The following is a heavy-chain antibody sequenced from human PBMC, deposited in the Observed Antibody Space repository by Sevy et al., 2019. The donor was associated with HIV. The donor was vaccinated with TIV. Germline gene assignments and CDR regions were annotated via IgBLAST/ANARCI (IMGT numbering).Heavy chain of an antibody. J-gene: IGHJ3*02. D-gene: IGHD3-3*01. V-gene: IGHV3-23*01. Sequence: GGSLRLSCAASGFTFSSYAMSWVRQAPGKGLEWVSAISGSGGSTYYADSVKGRFTISRDNSKNTLYLQMNSLRAEDTAVYYCAKDGPIFGVVITSNHAFDIWGQGTMVTVSS. CDR1: GFTFSSYA. CDR3: AKDGPIFGVVITSNHAFDI. CDR2: ISGSGGST.